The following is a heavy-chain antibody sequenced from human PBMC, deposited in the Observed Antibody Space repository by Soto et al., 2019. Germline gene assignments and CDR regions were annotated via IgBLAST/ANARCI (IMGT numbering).Heavy chain of an antibody. CDR3: ARGGSIAAATAYYYYYMDV. CDR1: GGSISSYY. CDR2: IYYSGGT. Sequence: SETLSLTCPVSGGSISSYYWSWIRQPPGKGLEWIGYIYYSGGTNYNPSLKSRVTISVDTSKNQFSLKLSSVTAADTAVYYCARGGSIAAATAYYYYYMDVWGKGTTVTVSS. V-gene: IGHV4-59*01. D-gene: IGHD6-13*01. J-gene: IGHJ6*03.